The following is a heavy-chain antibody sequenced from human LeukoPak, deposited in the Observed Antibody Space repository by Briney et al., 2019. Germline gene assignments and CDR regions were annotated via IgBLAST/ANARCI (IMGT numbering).Heavy chain of an antibody. Sequence: SETLSLTCTVSGGSISSSSYYWGWIRQPPGRGLVWFGCIYYSGSTYYNPSLKSRVTISVDTFKNQFSLKLSSVTAADTAVYYCARKKLVSGLVVPFVTFDYWGQGTLVTVSS. V-gene: IGHV4-39*01. CDR2: IYYSGST. CDR1: GGSISSSSYY. D-gene: IGHD2-2*01. CDR3: ARKKLVSGLVVPFVTFDY. J-gene: IGHJ4*02.